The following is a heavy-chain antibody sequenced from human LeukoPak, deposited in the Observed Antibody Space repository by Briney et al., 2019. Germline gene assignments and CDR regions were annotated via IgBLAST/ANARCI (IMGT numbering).Heavy chain of an antibody. Sequence: ASVKVSCKASGGTFSSYGISWVRQAPGHGLKWMGGIIPIFGTTNYAQKFQGRVTITTDESTSTAYMKLSSLRSEDTAVYYCARDHFSYGSGSYVYYYYMDVWGKGTTVTVSS. CDR1: GGTFSSYG. CDR3: ARDHFSYGSGSYVYYYYMDV. V-gene: IGHV1-69*05. D-gene: IGHD3-10*01. CDR2: IIPIFGTT. J-gene: IGHJ6*03.